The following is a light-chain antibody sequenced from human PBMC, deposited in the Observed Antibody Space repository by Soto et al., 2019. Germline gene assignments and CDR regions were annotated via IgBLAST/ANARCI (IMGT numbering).Light chain of an antibody. CDR1: GSDVGDYNY. Sequence: QSALTQPPSASGSPGQSVTISCTGTGSDVGDYNYVSWYQQHPGKAPKLMIYEASKRPSGVPDRFSGSRSGNTASLTVSGLQAEDEANYYCSSYTGSSYVFGTGTKVTVL. CDR3: SSYTGSSYV. J-gene: IGLJ1*01. CDR2: EAS. V-gene: IGLV2-8*01.